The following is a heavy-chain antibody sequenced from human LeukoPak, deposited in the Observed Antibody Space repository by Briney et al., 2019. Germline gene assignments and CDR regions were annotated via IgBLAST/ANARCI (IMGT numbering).Heavy chain of an antibody. V-gene: IGHV3-23*01. Sequence: GGSLRLSCAASGFIVSSYGMTWVREAPGKGPKWVSLISGSGGNTYYADSVKGRFTLSTENSKNTLYLQMNSLRAEDTAVYYCAKGPHLGRGYHPDYWGQGPLVTVSS. J-gene: IGHJ4*02. CDR2: ISGSGGNT. D-gene: IGHD5-18*01. CDR3: AKGPHLGRGYHPDY. CDR1: GFIVSSYG.